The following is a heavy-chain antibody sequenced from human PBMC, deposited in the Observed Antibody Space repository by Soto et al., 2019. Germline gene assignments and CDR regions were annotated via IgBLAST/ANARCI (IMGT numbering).Heavy chain of an antibody. CDR2: ISAYNGNT. CDR3: ARSSGGNFGIIIEGSNWFDP. CDR1: GYTFTSYG. V-gene: IGHV1-18*01. D-gene: IGHD3-3*01. Sequence: ASGKVSCKASGYTFTSYGISWVRQAPGQGLEWMGWISAYNGNTNYAQKLQGRITMTRDTSRSTVYMELSSLRSDDTAIYYCARSSGGNFGIIIEGSNWFDPWGQGTLLTVYS. J-gene: IGHJ5*02.